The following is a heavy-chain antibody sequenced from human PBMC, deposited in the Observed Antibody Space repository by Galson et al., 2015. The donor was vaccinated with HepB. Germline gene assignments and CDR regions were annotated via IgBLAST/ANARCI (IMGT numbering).Heavy chain of an antibody. V-gene: IGHV3-30*03. CDR2: ISYDGSNK. Sequence: SLRLSCAASGFTFSSYGMHWVRQAPGKGLEWVAVISYDGSNKYYADSVKGRFTISRDNSKNTLYLQMNSLRAEDTAVYYCARDRSGGYQLLYYDYWGQGTLVTVSS. CDR1: GFTFSSYG. J-gene: IGHJ4*02. CDR3: ARDRSGGYQLLYYDY. D-gene: IGHD2-2*02.